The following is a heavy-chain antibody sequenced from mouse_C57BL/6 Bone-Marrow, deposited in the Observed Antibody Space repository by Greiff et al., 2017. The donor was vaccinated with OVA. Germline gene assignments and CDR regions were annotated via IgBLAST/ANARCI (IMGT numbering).Heavy chain of an antibody. J-gene: IGHJ3*01. Sequence: VQLVESGGGLVKPGGSLKLSCAASGFTFSSYAMSWVRQTPEKRLEWVATISDGGSYTYYPDNVKGRFTISRDNAKNNLYLQMSHLKSEDTAMYYCARDNDEFAYWGQGTLVTVSA. CDR3: ARDNDEFAY. CDR1: GFTFSSYA. CDR2: ISDGGSYT. D-gene: IGHD2-12*01. V-gene: IGHV5-4*01.